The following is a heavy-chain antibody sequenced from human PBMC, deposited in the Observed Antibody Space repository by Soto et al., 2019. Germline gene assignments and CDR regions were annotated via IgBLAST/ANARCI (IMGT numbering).Heavy chain of an antibody. Sequence: EVKLLESGGGLVQPGGSLRLSCAASGFSFNNYAMNWVRHAPGKGLEWVSAISGGSATTFYADSVKGRSTITSDNSNNPRYLQMTSLRADDTALYYCAKGPRGGAGTGIWFDHWGEGTLVTVSS. J-gene: IGHJ5*02. V-gene: IGHV3-23*01. CDR1: GFSFNNYA. D-gene: IGHD6-19*01. CDR2: ISGGSATT. CDR3: AKGPRGGAGTGIWFDH.